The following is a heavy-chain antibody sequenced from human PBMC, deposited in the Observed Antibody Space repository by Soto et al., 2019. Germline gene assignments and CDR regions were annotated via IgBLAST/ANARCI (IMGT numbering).Heavy chain of an antibody. CDR3: AGDRVLLDYGDSEA. CDR1: GATFHSYA. Sequence: QVQLVQSGSEVKKPGSSVKVSCKAFGATFHSYAISWVRQAPGQGLEWMGGIIPIFGTAYYAQKFQGRVTITADEATTTAYRELSALTSEATALYCAGDRVLLDYGDSEAWGQGTLVTVSS. CDR2: IIPIFGTA. J-gene: IGHJ5*02. D-gene: IGHD4-17*01. V-gene: IGHV1-69*12.